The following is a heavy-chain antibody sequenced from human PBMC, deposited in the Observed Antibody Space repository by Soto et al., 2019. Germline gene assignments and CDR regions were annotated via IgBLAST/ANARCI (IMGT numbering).Heavy chain of an antibody. D-gene: IGHD2-15*01. V-gene: IGHV1-69*12. J-gene: IGHJ6*02. CDR2: IIPIFDIA. CDR3: ARHDCISSSCYYYYYYGMYV. Sequence: QVQLVQAGAEVKKPGSSVKVSCKASGGTFSSYAISWVRQAPGQGLEWMGGIIPIFDIANYAQKFQGRVTITADESTSTAYMELSSLRSEDTAVYYCARHDCISSSCYYYYYYGMYVWGQGTTVTVSS. CDR1: GGTFSSYA.